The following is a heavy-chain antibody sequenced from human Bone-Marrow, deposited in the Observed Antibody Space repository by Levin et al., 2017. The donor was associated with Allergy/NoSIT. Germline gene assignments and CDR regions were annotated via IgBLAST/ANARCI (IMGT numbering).Heavy chain of an antibody. CDR3: AWMAIGVHGQNYYGMDV. V-gene: IGHV1-46*01. CDR1: GYTFTSYY. CDR2: INPSGGIT. Sequence: GESLKISCKASGYTFTSYYMHWVRQAPGQGLEWMGIINPSGGITSYAQKFQGRVTMTRDTSTSTVYMELSSLRSEDTAVYYCAWMAIGVHGQNYYGMDVWGQGTTVTVSS. J-gene: IGHJ6*02. D-gene: IGHD5-24*01.